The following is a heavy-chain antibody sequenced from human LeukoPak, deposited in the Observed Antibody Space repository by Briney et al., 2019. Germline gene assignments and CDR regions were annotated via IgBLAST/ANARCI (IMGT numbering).Heavy chain of an antibody. CDR3: ARAPGYYDFWGATNPYYYYGMDV. CDR1: GFTFSSYG. V-gene: IGHV3-33*01. Sequence: GGSLRLSCAASGFTFSSYGMHWVRQAPGKGLEWVAVIWYDGSNKYYADSVKGRFTISRDNSKNTLYLQMNSLRAEDTAVYYCARAPGYYDFWGATNPYYYYGMDVWGQGTTVTVSS. J-gene: IGHJ6*02. CDR2: IWYDGSNK. D-gene: IGHD3-3*01.